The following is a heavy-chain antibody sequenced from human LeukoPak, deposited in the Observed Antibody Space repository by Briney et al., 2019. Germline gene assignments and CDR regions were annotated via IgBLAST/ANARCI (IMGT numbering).Heavy chain of an antibody. D-gene: IGHD6-19*01. J-gene: IGHJ3*02. CDR2: ISYDGSNK. CDR1: GFTFSSYG. CDR3: ARVRQWLDRDAFDI. V-gene: IGHV3-30*19. Sequence: GGSLRLSCAASGFTFSSYGMQWVRQAPGKGRGWGAFISYDGSNKYSADSVKGQFTISRDNSKNTLYLQMNSLRAEDPAVYYCARVRQWLDRDAFDIWGQGTMVTVSS.